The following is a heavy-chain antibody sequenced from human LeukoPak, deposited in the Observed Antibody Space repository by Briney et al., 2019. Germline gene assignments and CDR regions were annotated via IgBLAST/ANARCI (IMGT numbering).Heavy chain of an antibody. D-gene: IGHD6-6*01. CDR1: GGTFSSYA. J-gene: IGHJ3*02. Sequence: GASVKVSCKASGGTFSSYAISWVRQAPGQGLEWMGGIIPIFGTANYAQKFQGRVTITADESTSTAYMELSSLRSEDTAVYYCARAGQLGDRAFDIWGQGTMVTVSS. CDR3: ARAGQLGDRAFDI. CDR2: IIPIFGTA. V-gene: IGHV1-69*13.